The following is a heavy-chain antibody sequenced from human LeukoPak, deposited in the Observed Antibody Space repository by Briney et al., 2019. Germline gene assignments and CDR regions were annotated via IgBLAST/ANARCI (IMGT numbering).Heavy chain of an antibody. Sequence: GGSLRLSCAASGFTFSSYSMNWVRQAPGKGLQWVSSITSSSSYIYYADSVKGRFTISRDNAKNSLYLQMDSLRAEDTAVYYCARHVVAVGFDYWGQGTLVTVSS. CDR1: GFTFSSYS. J-gene: IGHJ4*02. V-gene: IGHV3-21*01. CDR3: ARHVVAVGFDY. D-gene: IGHD3-22*01. CDR2: ITSSSSYI.